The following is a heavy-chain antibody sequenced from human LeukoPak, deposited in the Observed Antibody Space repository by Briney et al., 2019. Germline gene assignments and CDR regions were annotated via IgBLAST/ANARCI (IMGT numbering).Heavy chain of an antibody. Sequence: GGSLRLSCAAFGFTFSSYGMHWVRQAPGKGLEWVAIIWYDGSNQYYADSVTGRFIISRDNSKNTLYLQMNSLRAEDTAVYYCAREFSSWSPYFDYWGQGTLVTVSS. CDR1: GFTFSSYG. D-gene: IGHD6-13*01. CDR3: AREFSSWSPYFDY. J-gene: IGHJ4*02. V-gene: IGHV3-33*01. CDR2: IWYDGSNQ.